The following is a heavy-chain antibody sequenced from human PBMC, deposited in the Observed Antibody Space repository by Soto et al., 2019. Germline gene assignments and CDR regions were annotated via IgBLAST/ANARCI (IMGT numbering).Heavy chain of an antibody. J-gene: IGHJ6*02. CDR3: ARVVVAATHHYGMDA. D-gene: IGHD2-15*01. CDR2: ISAYNGNT. CDR1: GYTFTSYG. Sequence: ASVKVSCKASGYTFTSYGISWVRQAPGQGLEWMGWISAYNGNTNYAQKLQGRVTMTTDTSTSTAYMELRSLRSDDTAVYYCARVVVAATHHYGMDAWGQGTTVTVSS. V-gene: IGHV1-18*01.